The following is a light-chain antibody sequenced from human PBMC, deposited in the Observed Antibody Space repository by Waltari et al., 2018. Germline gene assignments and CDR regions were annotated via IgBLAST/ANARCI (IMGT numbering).Light chain of an antibody. CDR1: QSVSSNY. Sequence: FVLKQSPGTLSLSPGDRVTLSCRASQSVSSNYLAWYQQKPGQAPRLLIYDASNRATGIADRFSGSGSGTDFTLTISRLEPEDVAVYYCQQYGRSPWTFGQGTKVEIK. CDR3: QQYGRSPWT. J-gene: IGKJ1*01. V-gene: IGKV3-20*01. CDR2: DAS.